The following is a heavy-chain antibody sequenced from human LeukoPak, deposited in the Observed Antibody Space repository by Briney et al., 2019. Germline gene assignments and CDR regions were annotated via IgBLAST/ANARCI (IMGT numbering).Heavy chain of an antibody. V-gene: IGHV1-2*06. Sequence: ASVKVSCKASGYTFTGYYMHWVRQAPGQGLEWMGRINPSSGGTNYAQKFQGRVTMTRDTSISTAYMELSRLRSDDTAVYYCARGPNYYDSSGLAFDIWGQGTMVTVSS. J-gene: IGHJ3*02. CDR1: GYTFTGYY. CDR2: INPSSGGT. CDR3: ARGPNYYDSSGLAFDI. D-gene: IGHD3-22*01.